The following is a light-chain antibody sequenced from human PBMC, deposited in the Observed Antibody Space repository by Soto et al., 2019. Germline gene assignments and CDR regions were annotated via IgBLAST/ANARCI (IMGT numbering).Light chain of an antibody. CDR1: QSISSW. CDR2: KAS. CDR3: QHPWT. J-gene: IGKJ1*01. V-gene: IGKV1-5*03. Sequence: DIQMTQSPSTLSASVGDRVTITCRASQSISSWLAWYQQKPGKAPKLLIYKASSLESGVPSRFSGSGSGTEFTLTISSLQPDDFATYYCQHPWTFGQGTKLDI.